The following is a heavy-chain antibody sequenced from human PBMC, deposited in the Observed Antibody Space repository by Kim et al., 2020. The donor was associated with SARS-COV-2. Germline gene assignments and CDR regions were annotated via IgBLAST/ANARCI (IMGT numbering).Heavy chain of an antibody. V-gene: IGHV1-69*13. CDR1: GGTFSSYA. Sequence: SVKVSCKASGGTFSSYAISWVRQAPGQGLEWMGGIIPIFGTANYAQKFQGRVTITADESTSTAYMELSSLRSEDTAVYYCARSEYYGDYGYFDYWGQGTLVTVSS. CDR3: ARSEYYGDYGYFDY. D-gene: IGHD4-17*01. CDR2: IIPIFGTA. J-gene: IGHJ4*02.